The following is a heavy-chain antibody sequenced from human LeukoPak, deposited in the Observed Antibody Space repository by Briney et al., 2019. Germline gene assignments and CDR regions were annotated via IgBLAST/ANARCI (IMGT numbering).Heavy chain of an antibody. CDR2: IYSGGST. D-gene: IGHD3-9*01. CDR3: AREDILTGRWFDP. Sequence: PGGSLRLSCAASGFTVSSNYMSWVRQAPGKGLEWVSVIYSGGSTYYADSVKGRFTISRDNSKNTLYLQMNSLRAEDTAVYYCAREDILTGRWFDPWGQGTLVTVSS. J-gene: IGHJ5*02. V-gene: IGHV3-53*01. CDR1: GFTVSSNY.